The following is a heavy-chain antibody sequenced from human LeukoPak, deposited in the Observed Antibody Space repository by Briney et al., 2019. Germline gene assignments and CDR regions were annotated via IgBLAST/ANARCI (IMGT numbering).Heavy chain of an antibody. V-gene: IGHV3-23*01. CDR2: ISGSGGST. J-gene: IGHJ4*02. Sequence: PGGSLRLSCAASGFTFSSYDMSWVRQAPGKGLEWVSAISGSGGSTYYADSVKGRFTISGDNSKNTLYLQMNSLRAEDTAVYYCARRAGAYSHPYDYWGQGTLVTVSS. CDR3: ARRAGAYSHPYDY. CDR1: GFTFSSYD. D-gene: IGHD4/OR15-4a*01.